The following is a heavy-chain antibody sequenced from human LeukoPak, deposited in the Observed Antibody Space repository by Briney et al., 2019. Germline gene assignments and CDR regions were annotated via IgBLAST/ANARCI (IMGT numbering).Heavy chain of an antibody. CDR3: ARGAVAGSDY. V-gene: IGHV4-59*01. J-gene: IGHJ4*02. D-gene: IGHD6-19*01. Sequence: SETLSLTGTVSGGSISSYYWSWIRQPPGKGLEWIGYIYYSGSTNYNPSLKSRVTISVDTSKNQFSLKLSSVTAADTAVYYCARGAVAGSDYWGQGTLVTVSS. CDR2: IYYSGST. CDR1: GGSISSYY.